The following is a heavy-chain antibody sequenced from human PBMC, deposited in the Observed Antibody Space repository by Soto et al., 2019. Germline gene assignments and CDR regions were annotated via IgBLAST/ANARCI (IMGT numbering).Heavy chain of an antibody. V-gene: IGHV4-34*01. Sequence: SETLSLTCAVYGGSFSGYYWSWIRQPPGKGLEWIGRINQSGSTNYNPSLKSRVTISVDTSKNQFSLKLSSVTAADTAVYYCARRGYSYRVVWFDPWGQGTLVTVSS. CDR3: ARRGYSYRVVWFDP. D-gene: IGHD5-18*01. CDR1: GGSFSGYY. CDR2: INQSGST. J-gene: IGHJ5*02.